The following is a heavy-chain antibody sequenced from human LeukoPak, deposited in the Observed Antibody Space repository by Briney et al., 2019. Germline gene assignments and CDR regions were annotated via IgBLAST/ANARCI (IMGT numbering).Heavy chain of an antibody. CDR3: ARGGFALNVPVVGLNWFDP. Sequence: GGSLRLSCAASAFTFGNYWMHWVRQAPGKGLVWVSRINSDGSSATYAGSVKGRFTISRDNAKNTLYLQMNSLRAEDTAVYYCARGGFALNVPVVGLNWFDPWGQGTLVTVSS. CDR1: AFTFGNYW. D-gene: IGHD2-2*01. CDR2: INSDGSSA. J-gene: IGHJ5*02. V-gene: IGHV3-74*03.